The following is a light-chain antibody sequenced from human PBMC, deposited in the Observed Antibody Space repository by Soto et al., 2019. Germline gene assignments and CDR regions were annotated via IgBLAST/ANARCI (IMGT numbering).Light chain of an antibody. CDR3: QQYNNWPPIT. CDR2: GAS. J-gene: IGKJ5*01. V-gene: IGKV3-15*01. CDR1: QTISNY. Sequence: MTQSPSSLSASVGDRVTISFRASQTISNYLAWYQQKPGQAPRLLIYGASTRATGIPARFSGSGSGTEFTLTISSLQSEDFAVYYCQQYNNWPPITFGQGTRLEIK.